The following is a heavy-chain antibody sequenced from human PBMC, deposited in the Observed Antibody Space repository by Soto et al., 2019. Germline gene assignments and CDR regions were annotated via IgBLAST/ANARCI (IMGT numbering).Heavy chain of an antibody. D-gene: IGHD3-9*01. CDR3: ARDSFDWLLLKKHQSLFDY. Sequence: ASVKVSCKASGYTFTSYGISWVRQAPGQGLEWMGWISAYNGNTNYAQKLQGRVTMTTDTSTSTAYMELRSLRSDDTAVYYCARDSFDWLLLKKHQSLFDYWGQGTLVTVS. J-gene: IGHJ4*02. CDR1: GYTFTSYG. V-gene: IGHV1-18*04. CDR2: ISAYNGNT.